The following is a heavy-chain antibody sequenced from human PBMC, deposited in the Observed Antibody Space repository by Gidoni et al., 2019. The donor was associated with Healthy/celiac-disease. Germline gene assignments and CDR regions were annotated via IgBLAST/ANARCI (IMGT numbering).Heavy chain of an antibody. D-gene: IGHD5-12*01. CDR3: AGEGLRQNWFDP. CDR2: IYYSGST. CDR1: GGPISSSSYY. Sequence: QLQLQESGPGLVKPSETLSLTCTVSGGPISSSSYYWGWIRQPPGKGLEWIGSIYYSGSTYYNPSLKSRVTISVDTSKNQFSLKLGSVTAADTAVYYCAGEGLRQNWFDPWGQGTLVTVSS. V-gene: IGHV4-39*01. J-gene: IGHJ5*02.